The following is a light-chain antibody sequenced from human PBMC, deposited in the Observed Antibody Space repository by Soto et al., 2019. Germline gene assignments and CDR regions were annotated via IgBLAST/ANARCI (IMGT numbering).Light chain of an antibody. CDR3: QQYGRSQVT. J-gene: IGKJ4*02. CDR2: AAS. Sequence: EIVLTQSPGTLSLSSGERATLSCRASQSVSGSHLAWYQQKPGQAPRLLIYAASSRATGIPDRFSGSGSGKDFTLTISRLEPEDIAVYYCQQYGRSQVTFGGGTKVEIK. CDR1: QSVSGSH. V-gene: IGKV3-20*01.